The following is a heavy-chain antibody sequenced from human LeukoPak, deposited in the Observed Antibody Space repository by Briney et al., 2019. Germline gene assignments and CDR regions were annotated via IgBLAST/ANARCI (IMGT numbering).Heavy chain of an antibody. CDR1: GFTFSGSA. D-gene: IGHD5-18*01. J-gene: IGHJ6*03. CDR3: TRQRRLADTVPYYYMDV. Sequence: GGSLRLSCAASGFTFSGSAMHWVRQASGKGLEWVGRIRSKANSYATAYAASVKGRFTISKDDSKNTAYLQMNSLKTEDTAVYYRTRQRRLADTVPYYYMDVWGKGTTVTVSS. V-gene: IGHV3-73*01. CDR2: IRSKANSYAT.